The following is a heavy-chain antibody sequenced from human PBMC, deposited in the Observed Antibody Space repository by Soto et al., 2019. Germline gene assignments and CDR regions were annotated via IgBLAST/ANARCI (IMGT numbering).Heavy chain of an antibody. CDR1: GYTFTSYD. D-gene: IGHD5-12*01. J-gene: IGHJ6*02. V-gene: IGHV1-8*01. Sequence: ASVKVSCKASGYTFTSYDINWVRQATGQGLEWMGWMNPNSGNTGYAQKFQGRFTMTRNTSISTAYMELSSLRSEDTAVYYCARREIVVTRRDYYYYYGMDVWGQGTTVTVSS. CDR2: MNPNSGNT. CDR3: ARREIVVTRRDYYYYYGMDV.